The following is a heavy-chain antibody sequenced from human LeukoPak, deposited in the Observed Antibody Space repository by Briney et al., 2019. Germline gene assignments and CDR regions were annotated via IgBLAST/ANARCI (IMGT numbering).Heavy chain of an antibody. J-gene: IGHJ3*02. Sequence: ASVKVSCKASGFTFTDYYLHWVRQAHGQGLEWMGWISPNNGDTDYAQKFQGRVRMTTDTSISTAYMEINSLTSDDTAVYYCARGVLLQGRGAFDIWGQGAMVTVSS. CDR1: GFTFTDYY. CDR3: ARGVLLQGRGAFDI. CDR2: ISPNNGDT. V-gene: IGHV1-2*02. D-gene: IGHD3-10*01.